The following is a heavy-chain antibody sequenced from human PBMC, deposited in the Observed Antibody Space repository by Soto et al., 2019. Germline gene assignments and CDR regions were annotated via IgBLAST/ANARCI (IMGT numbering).Heavy chain of an antibody. CDR3: ARDGYSYDFYYYYYLDV. J-gene: IGHJ6*03. V-gene: IGHV3-48*01. D-gene: IGHD5-18*01. CDR1: GFTFSSYA. Sequence: GGSLRLSCAASGFTFSSYAMSWVRQAPGKGLEWVSDISGSSDTIYYADSVKGRFTISRDSAENSLYLQMNSLRAEDTAVYYCARDGYSYDFYYYYYLDVWGKGTTVTVSS. CDR2: ISGSSDTI.